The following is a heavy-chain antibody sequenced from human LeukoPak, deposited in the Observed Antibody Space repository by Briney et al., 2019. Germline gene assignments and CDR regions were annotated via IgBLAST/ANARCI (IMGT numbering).Heavy chain of an antibody. CDR1: GFTFSSSA. D-gene: IGHD3-22*01. CDR2: ISGSGSGGST. Sequence: GGSLRLSCAASGFTFSSSAMSWVRQAPGKGLEWVSSISGSGSGGSTYYADSVKGRFTISRDNSKNTLYLQMNSLRAEDTAVYYCARDWDYYDSSGSGADYWGQGTLVTVSS. V-gene: IGHV3-23*01. CDR3: ARDWDYYDSSGSGADY. J-gene: IGHJ4*02.